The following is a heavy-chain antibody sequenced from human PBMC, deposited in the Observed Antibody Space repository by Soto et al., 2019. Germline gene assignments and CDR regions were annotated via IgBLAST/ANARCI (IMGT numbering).Heavy chain of an antibody. CDR3: AKRRGAGGHFDY. D-gene: IGHD2-15*01. CDR1: GFTFSSYA. J-gene: IGHJ4*02. CDR2: VSIGGST. Sequence: HPGWSLRLSCAASGFTFSSYAMGWCRQGPGKGLEWVAVVSIGGSTHYADSVRGRFTISRDNSKNTLSLQMNSLTAEDTAVYFCAKRRGAGGHFDYWGQGALVTVSS. V-gene: IGHV3-23*01.